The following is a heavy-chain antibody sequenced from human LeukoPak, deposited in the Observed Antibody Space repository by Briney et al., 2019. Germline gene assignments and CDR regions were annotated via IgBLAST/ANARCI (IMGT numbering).Heavy chain of an antibody. J-gene: IGHJ4*02. D-gene: IGHD4-17*01. V-gene: IGHV3-48*01. CDR1: GFTFSSYS. Sequence: GGSLRLSCAASGFTFSSYSMNWVRQAPGKGLEWVSYISSSSSTIYYADSAKGRFTISRDNAKNSLYLQMNSLRAEDTAVYYCATPPTVTRNYWGQGTLVTVSS. CDR2: ISSSSSTI. CDR3: ATPPTVTRNY.